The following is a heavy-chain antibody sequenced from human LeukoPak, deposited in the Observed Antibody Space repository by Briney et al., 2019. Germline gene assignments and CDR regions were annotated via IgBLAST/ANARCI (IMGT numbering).Heavy chain of an antibody. CDR1: GGTFSSYA. V-gene: IGHV1-69*13. CDR3: ARDGAVNDAFDI. J-gene: IGHJ3*02. CDR2: IIPIFGTA. Sequence: SVKVSCKASGGTFSSYAISWVRQAPGQGLECMGGIIPIFGTANYAQKFQGRVTITADESTSTAYMELSSLRSEDTAVYYCARDGAVNDAFDIWGQGTMVTVSS.